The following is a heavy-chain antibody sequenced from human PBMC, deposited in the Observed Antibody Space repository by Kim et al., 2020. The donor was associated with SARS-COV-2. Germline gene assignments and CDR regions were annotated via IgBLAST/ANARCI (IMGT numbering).Heavy chain of an antibody. CDR3: AKPSNTYGDSHYFDY. V-gene: IGHV3-33*06. Sequence: DSVKGRVTISRDNLKNTMYLQMNSLRAEDTTVYYCAKPSNTYGDSHYFDYWGQGTLVTVSS. J-gene: IGHJ4*02. D-gene: IGHD4-17*01.